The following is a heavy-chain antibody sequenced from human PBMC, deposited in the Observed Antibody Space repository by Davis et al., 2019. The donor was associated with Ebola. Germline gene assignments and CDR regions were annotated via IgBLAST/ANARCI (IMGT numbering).Heavy chain of an antibody. CDR2: IRSKANSYAT. J-gene: IGHJ6*02. V-gene: IGHV3-73*01. Sequence: GGSLRLSCAASGFTFSGSAMHWVRQASGKGLEWVGRIRSKANSYATAYAASVKGRFTISRDDSNNTAYLQMNSLKTEDTAVYYCTRPLYYDSNGMDVWGQGTTVTVSS. D-gene: IGHD3-22*01. CDR3: TRPLYYDSNGMDV. CDR1: GFTFSGSA.